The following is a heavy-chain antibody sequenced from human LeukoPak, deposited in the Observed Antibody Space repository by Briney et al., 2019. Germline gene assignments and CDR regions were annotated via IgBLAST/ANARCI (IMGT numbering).Heavy chain of an antibody. CDR3: ARGHSYASKGFDY. J-gene: IGHJ4*02. V-gene: IGHV3-48*03. CDR1: GFTFSSYE. CDR2: VSSSGSTK. Sequence: GGSLRLSCAASGFTFSSYEMNWVRQAPGKGLEWVSYVSSSGSTKYYADSVKGRFTISRDNAKNSLYLQMNSLRAEDTAVYYCARGHSYASKGFDYWGQGTLVTVSS. D-gene: IGHD5-18*01.